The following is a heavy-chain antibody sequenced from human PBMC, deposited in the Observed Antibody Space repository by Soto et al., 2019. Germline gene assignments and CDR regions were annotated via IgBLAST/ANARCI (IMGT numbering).Heavy chain of an antibody. J-gene: IGHJ4*02. CDR3: AKAKNDYNWDNRPPFDY. D-gene: IGHD1-20*01. CDR2: ISANDVGT. CDR1: VFTLRNYA. V-gene: IGHV3-23*01. Sequence: LRLSCEASVFTLRNYAMTWVRQAPGKGLEWVSLISANDVGTYYAESVKTRFTISTDQSRNTVYLQMDSLRADDTAIYYCAKAKNDYNWDNRPPFDYWGQGTLVTVSS.